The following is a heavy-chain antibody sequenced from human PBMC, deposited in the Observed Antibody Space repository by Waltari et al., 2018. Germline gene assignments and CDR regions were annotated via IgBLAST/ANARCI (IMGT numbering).Heavy chain of an antibody. J-gene: IGHJ4*02. CDR1: GFTFSTYG. Sequence: QVQLVESGGGVVQPGRSLRLSCAASGFTFSTYGMHWVRQAPGKGLEWVAVIWYDGSNKYYADSWKGRFTISRDNSKNTLYLQMNSLRAEDTAVYYCAREGDTGMATTFDYWGQGTLVTVSS. V-gene: IGHV3-33*01. CDR2: IWYDGSNK. CDR3: AREGDTGMATTFDY. D-gene: IGHD5-18*01.